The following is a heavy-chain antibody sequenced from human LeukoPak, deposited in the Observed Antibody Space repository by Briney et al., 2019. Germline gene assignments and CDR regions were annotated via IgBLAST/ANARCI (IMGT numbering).Heavy chain of an antibody. CDR3: AREGDSNSVGWFDP. CDR2: IYHSGST. V-gene: IGHV4-38-2*02. D-gene: IGHD6-13*01. CDR1: GYSISSGYY. Sequence: ESSETLSLTCTVSGYSISSGYYWGWIRQPPGKGLEWIGSIYHSGSTYYNPSLKSRVTISVDTSKNQLSLKLSSVTAADTAVYYCAREGDSNSVGWFDPWGQGTLVTVSS. J-gene: IGHJ5*02.